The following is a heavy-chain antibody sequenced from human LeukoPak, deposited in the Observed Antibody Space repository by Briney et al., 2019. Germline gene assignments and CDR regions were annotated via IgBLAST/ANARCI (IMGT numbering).Heavy chain of an antibody. CDR1: GFSFSNAW. V-gene: IGHV3-15*01. J-gene: IGHJ3*02. Sequence: GGCMRLAWAAAGFSFSNAWIGWVRQAPRKVRGWVGRIKSKTDGGTTDYAAPVKGIFTISRDDSKNTLYLQMNSLKTEDTAVYYCTTDSMTTVTTGDAFDIWGQGTMVTVSS. CDR2: IKSKTDGGTT. D-gene: IGHD4-17*01. CDR3: TTDSMTTVTTGDAFDI.